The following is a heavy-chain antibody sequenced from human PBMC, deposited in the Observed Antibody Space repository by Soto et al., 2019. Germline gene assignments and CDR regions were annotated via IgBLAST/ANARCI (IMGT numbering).Heavy chain of an antibody. J-gene: IGHJ4*02. V-gene: IGHV3-23*01. CDR2: ISVSGDSA. CDR1: GFTFNTYA. CDR3: ATRHLSYCSGGTCNPFDF. D-gene: IGHD2-15*01. Sequence: EVQLLESGGGLVQPGGSLRHSCAASGFTFNTYAMNWVRQAPGKGLEWVSTISVSGDSAYFADSVRGRFTISRDNSKNTVYLQMISLRADDTAMYYCATRHLSYCSGGTCNPFDFWGQGTLVTVSS.